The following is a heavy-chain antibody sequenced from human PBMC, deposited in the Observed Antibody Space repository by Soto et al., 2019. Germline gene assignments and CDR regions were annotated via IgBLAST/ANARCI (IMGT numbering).Heavy chain of an antibody. CDR3: ARGVRYYDILTGYFAVYGMDV. D-gene: IGHD3-9*01. V-gene: IGHV1-8*01. CDR1: GYTFTSYD. Sequence: QVQLVQSGAEVKKPGASVKVSCKASGYTFTSYDINWVRQATGQGLEWMGWMNPNSGNTGYAQKFQGRVTMTRNTSISTAYMELSSLSSEETAVYYCARGVRYYDILTGYFAVYGMDVWGQGTTVTVSS. CDR2: MNPNSGNT. J-gene: IGHJ6*02.